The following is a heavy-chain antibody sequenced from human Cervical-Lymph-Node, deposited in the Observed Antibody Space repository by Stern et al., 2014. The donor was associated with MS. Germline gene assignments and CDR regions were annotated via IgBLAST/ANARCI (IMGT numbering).Heavy chain of an antibody. CDR1: GYTFINFY. J-gene: IGHJ4*02. D-gene: IGHD5-18*01. V-gene: IGHV1-46*04. CDR3: AREHTAMAFGF. Sequence: QVQLVQSGAEVKKPGASVKVSCKASGYTFINFYMHWVRQAPGQGLEWMGIINPNDGSTSYAQTLQGRVTMTRDTSTIPYYMALGSLRSEDTAVYYCAREHTAMAFGFWGQGTLVTVSS. CDR2: INPNDGST.